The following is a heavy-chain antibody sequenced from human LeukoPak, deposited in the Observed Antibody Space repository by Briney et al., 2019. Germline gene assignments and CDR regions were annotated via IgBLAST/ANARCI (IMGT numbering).Heavy chain of an antibody. CDR1: GFTLSSYA. V-gene: IGHV3-23*01. Sequence: GGPLRLSCAASGFTLSSYAMSWVRQAPGKGLEWVSAISGSGGSTYYADSVKGRFTISRDNSKNTLYLQMSSLRAEDTAVYYCAKDAVRSYGFDYWGQGTLVTVSS. CDR2: ISGSGGST. CDR3: AKDAVRSYGFDY. J-gene: IGHJ4*02. D-gene: IGHD3-10*01.